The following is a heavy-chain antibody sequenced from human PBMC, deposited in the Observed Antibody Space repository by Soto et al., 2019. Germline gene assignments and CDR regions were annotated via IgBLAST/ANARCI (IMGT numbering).Heavy chain of an antibody. CDR1: DDSSSSYK. V-gene: IGHV4-59*08. CDR2: IDSNGGT. D-gene: IGHD3-10*02. J-gene: IGHJ6*02. Sequence: SETLSLTCTVSDDSSSSYKWSWIRQPPGRRLEWIGYIDSNGGTSYNPSLPSRVTTSIDTSTKQFSLKLSSVTAADTAVYYCVRQVFGRLHGLVDFWGPGTSVTVFS. CDR3: VRQVFGRLHGLVDF.